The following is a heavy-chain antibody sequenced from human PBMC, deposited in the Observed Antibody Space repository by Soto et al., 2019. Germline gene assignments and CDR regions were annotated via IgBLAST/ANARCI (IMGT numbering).Heavy chain of an antibody. CDR3: ARVRYSSGWYWPY. CDR2: IKQDGSEK. Sequence: GTLRLSCAASGFSFSSYWMSWVRQAPGKELEWVANIKQDGSEKYYVDSVKGRFTISRDNAKNSLYLQMNSLRAEDTAVYYCARVRYSSGWYWPYWGQGTLVTVSS. CDR1: GFSFSSYW. J-gene: IGHJ4*02. D-gene: IGHD6-19*01. V-gene: IGHV3-7*03.